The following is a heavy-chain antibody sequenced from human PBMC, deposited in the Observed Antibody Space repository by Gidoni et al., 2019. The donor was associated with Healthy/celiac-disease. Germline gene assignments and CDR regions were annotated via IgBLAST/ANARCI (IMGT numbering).Heavy chain of an antibody. CDR2: INPSGGST. CDR1: GYTFTSYY. Sequence: QVQLVQSGAEVKKPGASVKVSCKASGYTFTSYYMHWVRQAPGQGLEWMGIINPSGGSTSYAQKFQGRVTMTRDTSTSTVYMELSSLRSEDTAVYYCARVTGTHYYDSTGHDYFDYWGQGTLVTVSS. J-gene: IGHJ4*02. D-gene: IGHD3-22*01. CDR3: ARVTGTHYYDSTGHDYFDY. V-gene: IGHV1-46*01.